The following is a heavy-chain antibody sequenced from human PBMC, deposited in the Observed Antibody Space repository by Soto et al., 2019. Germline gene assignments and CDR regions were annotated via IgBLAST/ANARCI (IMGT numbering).Heavy chain of an antibody. Sequence: ASVKVSCKASGYTFTSYYMHWVRQAPGQGLEWMGIINPSGGSTSYAQKFQGRVTMTRDTSISTAYMELSRLRSDDTAVYYCAATRAYYYDSSGPDAFDIWGQGTMVTVSS. CDR2: INPSGGST. D-gene: IGHD3-22*01. CDR1: GYTFTSYY. CDR3: AATRAYYYDSSGPDAFDI. J-gene: IGHJ3*02. V-gene: IGHV1-46*01.